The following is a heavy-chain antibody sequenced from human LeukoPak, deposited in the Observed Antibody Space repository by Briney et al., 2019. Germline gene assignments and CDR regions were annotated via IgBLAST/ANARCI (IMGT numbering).Heavy chain of an antibody. CDR1: GYTFTGYY. Sequence: ASVKVSCKASGYTFTGYYMHWVRQAPGQGFEWMGWINPNSGGTNYAQKFQGRVTMTRDTSISTAYMELSSLRFDDTAVYYCARGATAGRFSLRPTGAYYMDVWGKGTTVTVSS. CDR2: INPNSGGT. V-gene: IGHV1-2*02. D-gene: IGHD6-13*01. CDR3: ARGATAGRFSLRPTGAYYMDV. J-gene: IGHJ6*03.